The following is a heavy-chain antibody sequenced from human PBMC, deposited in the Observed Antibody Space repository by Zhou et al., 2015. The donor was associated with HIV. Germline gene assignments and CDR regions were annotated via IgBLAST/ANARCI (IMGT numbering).Heavy chain of an antibody. J-gene: IGHJ3*02. V-gene: IGHV1-8*01. D-gene: IGHD2-8*02. CDR1: GYTFTSYD. CDR3: GTLVVYADDAFDI. Sequence: QVQLVQSGAEVKKPGASVKVSCKASGYTFTSYDINWVRQATGQGLEWMGWMNPNSGNTGYAQKFQGRVTMTRNTSISTAYMELSSLRSEDTAVYYCGTLVVYADDAFDIWGQGTMVTVSS. CDR2: MNPNSGNT.